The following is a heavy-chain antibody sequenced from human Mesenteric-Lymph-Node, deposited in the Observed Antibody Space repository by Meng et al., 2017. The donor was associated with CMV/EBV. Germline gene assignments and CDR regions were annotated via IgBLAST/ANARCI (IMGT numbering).Heavy chain of an antibody. CDR1: GFTFNNYW. V-gene: IGHV3-7*01. D-gene: IGHD3-10*01. CDR3: GGPPLSG. Sequence: GGSLRLSCATSGFTFNNYWMSWIRQAPGKGLEWVANINEDATSKDYGDSVKGRFAISRDNAKNSLYLQMNSLRAEDTAVYYCGGPPLSGGGQGTLVTVSS. CDR2: INEDATSK. J-gene: IGHJ4*02.